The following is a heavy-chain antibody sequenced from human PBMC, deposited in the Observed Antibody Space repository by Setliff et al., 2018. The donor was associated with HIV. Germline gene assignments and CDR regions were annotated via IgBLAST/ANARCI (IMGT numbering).Heavy chain of an antibody. V-gene: IGHV4-59*01. D-gene: IGHD6-13*01. CDR1: SGSIDRFF. Sequence: PSETLSLTCTVSSGSIDRFFWSWIRQPPGKGLEWIGNVYFSGDATYNPSLKSRATTSISTSRNQFSLKLKSVTAADTAIYYCARDIAAAYFDYWGPGTLVTVSS. CDR2: VYFSGDA. CDR3: ARDIAAAYFDY. J-gene: IGHJ4*02.